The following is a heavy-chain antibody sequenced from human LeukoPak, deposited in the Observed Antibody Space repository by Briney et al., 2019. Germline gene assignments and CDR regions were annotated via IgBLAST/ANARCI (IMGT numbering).Heavy chain of an antibody. Sequence: GGSLRLSCAASGFTFSTYGMTWVRQAPGRGLEWVSAISGSAARTFYADSVKGRFTISRGNSKNTLYLQMNSLRAEDTAVYYCAKDGQAVFDYWGQGTLVTVSS. D-gene: IGHD6-19*01. CDR2: ISGSAART. CDR1: GFTFSTYG. J-gene: IGHJ4*02. CDR3: AKDGQAVFDY. V-gene: IGHV3-23*01.